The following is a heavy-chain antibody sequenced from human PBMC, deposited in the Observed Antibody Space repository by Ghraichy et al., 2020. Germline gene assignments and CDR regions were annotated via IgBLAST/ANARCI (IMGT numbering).Heavy chain of an antibody. CDR1: GYTFTSYG. CDR2: ISAYNGDT. CDR3: ARGAYCSSTSCYPAGTFDI. J-gene: IGHJ3*02. D-gene: IGHD2-2*01. Sequence: ASVKVSCKASGYTFTSYGINWVRQAPGQGLEWMGWISAYNGDTNYAQKLQGRVTMTTDTSTSTAYMELRSLRSDDTAVYYCARGAYCSSTSCYPAGTFDIWRQGTMVTVSS. V-gene: IGHV1-18*01.